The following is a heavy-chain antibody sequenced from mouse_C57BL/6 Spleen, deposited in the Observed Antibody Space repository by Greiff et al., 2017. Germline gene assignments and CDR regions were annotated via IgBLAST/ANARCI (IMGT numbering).Heavy chain of an antibody. Sequence: VQLVESGAELVKPGASVKISCKASGYAFSSYWMNWVKQRPGKGLEWIGQIYPGDGDTNYNGKFKGKATLTADKSSSTAYMQRSSLTSEDSAVYFCARKGLTGSYAMDYWGQGTSVTVSS. CDR2: IYPGDGDT. V-gene: IGHV1-80*01. J-gene: IGHJ4*01. CDR1: GYAFSSYW. CDR3: ARKGLTGSYAMDY. D-gene: IGHD4-1*01.